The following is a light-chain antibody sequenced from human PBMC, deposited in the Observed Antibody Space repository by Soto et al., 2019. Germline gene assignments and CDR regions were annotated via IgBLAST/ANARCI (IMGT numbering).Light chain of an antibody. V-gene: IGKV1-39*01. CDR3: HQSFSVPRT. J-gene: IGKJ1*01. Sequence: DIQMTQSPSSLSASVGDRVTITCRASQSVRSYLNWYQQSPGKAPKLLIYEASSLHSGVPSRFSGDGYGTHFTLTITNLQPEDFGSYFCHQSFSVPRTLGQGTKVDIK. CDR2: EAS. CDR1: QSVRSY.